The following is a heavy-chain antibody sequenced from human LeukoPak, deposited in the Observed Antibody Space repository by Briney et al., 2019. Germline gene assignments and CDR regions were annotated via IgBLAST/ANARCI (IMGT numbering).Heavy chain of an antibody. V-gene: IGHV3-23*01. J-gene: IGHJ4*02. CDR3: ARKAQYNGHYPLDY. CDR2: TSDRGDYT. CDR1: GFTFTSYS. Sequence: HPGGSLRLSCAASGFTFTSYSMSWVRQAPGKGLEWVSGTSDRGDYTYCADSVKGRFTISRDSSKNTLFLQMNSLRAEDTALYFCARKAQYNGHYPLDYWGQGTLVTVSS. D-gene: IGHD1-7*01.